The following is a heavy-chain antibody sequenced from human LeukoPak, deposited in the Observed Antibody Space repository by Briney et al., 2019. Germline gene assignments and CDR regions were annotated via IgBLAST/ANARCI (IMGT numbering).Heavy chain of an antibody. CDR2: IYYSGTT. V-gene: IGHV4-4*02. J-gene: IGHJ4*02. CDR1: GGSISSSNW. Sequence: SETLSLTCAVSGGSISSSNWWTWVRQPPGKGLEWIGEIYYSGTTKYNPSLKSRVTISVDKSNNQFSLKLSSLTAADTAVYYCARLKKERFGELFSRLTSTPRYYFDYWGQGTQVTVSS. D-gene: IGHD3-10*01. CDR3: ARLKKERFGELFSRLTSTPRYYFDY.